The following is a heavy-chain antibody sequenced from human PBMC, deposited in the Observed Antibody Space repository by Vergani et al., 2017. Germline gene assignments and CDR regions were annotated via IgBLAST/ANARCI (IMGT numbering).Heavy chain of an antibody. D-gene: IGHD3-16*01. CDR3: AKHFRGWGIDY. J-gene: IGHJ4*02. CDR2: IQFDGSNQ. V-gene: IGHV3-30*02. CDR1: GFTLSNYD. Sequence: QVQLVESGGGVVQRGGSLRLSCATSGFTLSNYDMQWIRQGPGKGLEFVAFIQFDGSNQYYADSVKGRFTLSRDFSKNTLYLQMNSPRTDDTATYYCAKHFRGWGIDYWGQGTLVTVSS.